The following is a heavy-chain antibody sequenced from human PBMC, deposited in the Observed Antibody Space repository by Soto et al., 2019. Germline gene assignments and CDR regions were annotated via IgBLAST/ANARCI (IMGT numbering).Heavy chain of an antibody. J-gene: IGHJ4*02. CDR1: GGSISSYY. V-gene: IGHV4-4*07. Sequence: PSETLSLTCTVSGGSISSYYWSWIRQPGGKGLEWIGRIYTSGSSNDNPSLRSRVTMSVDTSKNQFSLKLSSVTAADTAVYYCARVPSRYGELDYWGQGTLVTVSS. CDR3: ARVPSRYGELDY. CDR2: IYTSGSS. D-gene: IGHD4-17*01.